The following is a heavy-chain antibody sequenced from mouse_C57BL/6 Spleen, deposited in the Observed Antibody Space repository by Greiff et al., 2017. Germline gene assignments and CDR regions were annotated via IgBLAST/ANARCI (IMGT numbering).Heavy chain of an antibody. CDR2: ISSGSSTI. V-gene: IGHV5-17*01. CDR1: GFTFSDYG. D-gene: IGHD3-2*02. Sequence: EVQGVESGGGLVKPGGSLKLSCAASGFTFSDYGMHWVRQAPEKGLEWVAYISSGSSTIYYADTVKGRFTITRDNAKNTLFLQMTSLRSEDTAMYYYAMAAQDYFAYWGQGTPLTVSS. CDR3: AMAAQDYFAY. J-gene: IGHJ2*01.